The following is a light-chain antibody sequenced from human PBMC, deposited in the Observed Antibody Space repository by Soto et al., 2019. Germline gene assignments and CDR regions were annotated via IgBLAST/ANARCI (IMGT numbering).Light chain of an antibody. CDR1: SSDIGTYDH. CDR2: SVS. V-gene: IGLV2-14*01. J-gene: IGLJ1*01. CDR3: ISYTGSRSYV. Sequence: QSALTQPASVSGAPGQSITISCSGTSSDIGTYDHVAWFQQFPGKTPKLMIYSVSNRPSGVSYRFSGSKSGNTASLTISGLQAEDEADYYCISYTGSRSYVFGTGTKVTVL.